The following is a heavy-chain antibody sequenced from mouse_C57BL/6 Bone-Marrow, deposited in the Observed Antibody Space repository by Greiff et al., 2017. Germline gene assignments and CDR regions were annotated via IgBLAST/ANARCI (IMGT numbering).Heavy chain of an antibody. Sequence: EVKLVESGGGLVQPGGSLKLSCAASGFTFSDYYMYWVRQTPEKRLEWVAYISNGGGSTYYPDTVQGRFTISRDNAKNTLYLQMSRLKSEDTAMYYCARQSDYWGQGTSVTVSS. CDR3: ARQSDY. V-gene: IGHV5-12*01. CDR2: ISNGGGST. CDR1: GFTFSDYY. J-gene: IGHJ4*01.